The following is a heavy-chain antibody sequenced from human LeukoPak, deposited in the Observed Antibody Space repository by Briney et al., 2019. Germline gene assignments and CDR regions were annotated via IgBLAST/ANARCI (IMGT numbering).Heavy chain of an antibody. V-gene: IGHV3-11*01. CDR1: GFTFSDYY. CDR3: ASIYGSGSYSIDY. J-gene: IGHJ4*02. D-gene: IGHD3-10*01. CDR2: IGSSGSTI. Sequence: GGSLRLSCAASGFTFSDYYMSWIRQAPGKGLEWVSYIGSSGSTIYYADSVKGRFTISRDNAKNSLYLQMNSLRAEDTAVYYCASIYGSGSYSIDYWGQGTLVTVSS.